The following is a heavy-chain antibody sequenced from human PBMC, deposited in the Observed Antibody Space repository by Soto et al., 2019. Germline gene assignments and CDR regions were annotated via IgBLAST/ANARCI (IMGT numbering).Heavy chain of an antibody. V-gene: IGHV3-23*01. J-gene: IGHJ4*02. D-gene: IGHD5-18*01. CDR2: IGGRDITT. Sequence: PGGSLRLSCVAAGFTFSTYGMTWVRQAPGKGLEWVSTIGGRDITTAYADSVKGRFTISRDRSKNTLYLQLDSLRVEDTAIYYCAKDLSSLGWLALGAPFDSWGQGTLVTVSS. CDR3: AKDLSSLGWLALGAPFDS. CDR1: GFTFSTYG.